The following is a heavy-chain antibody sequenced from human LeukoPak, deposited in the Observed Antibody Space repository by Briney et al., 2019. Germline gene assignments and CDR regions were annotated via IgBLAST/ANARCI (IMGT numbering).Heavy chain of an antibody. V-gene: IGHV4-4*07. D-gene: IGHD3-3*01. CDR3: ARATYYDFWSGQDWFDP. CDR1: GGSISSYY. J-gene: IGHJ5*02. CDR2: IYTSGST. Sequence: PSETLSPTCTVSGGSISSYYWSWIRQPAGKGLEWIGRIYTSGSTNYNPSLKSRVTMSVDTSKNQFSLKLSSVTAADTAVYYCARATYYDFWSGQDWFDPWGQGTLVTVSS.